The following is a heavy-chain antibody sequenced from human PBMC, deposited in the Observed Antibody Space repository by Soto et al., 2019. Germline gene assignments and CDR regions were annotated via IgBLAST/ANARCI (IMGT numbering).Heavy chain of an antibody. V-gene: IGHV4-4*02. D-gene: IGHD3-22*01. CDR1: GNSISTTNW. CDR3: ARDVGYHYDGSPSGQFDF. Sequence: QVELQESGPGLVKPSGTLSLTCAVFGNSISTTNWWSWVRQSPGKGLEWIGEIYHSGTSNYNPSLKSRVTISLDKSKHQFSLKLSSVTAASTAVYYCARDVGYHYDGSPSGQFDFWGQGTLVIVSS. CDR2: IYHSGTS. J-gene: IGHJ4*02.